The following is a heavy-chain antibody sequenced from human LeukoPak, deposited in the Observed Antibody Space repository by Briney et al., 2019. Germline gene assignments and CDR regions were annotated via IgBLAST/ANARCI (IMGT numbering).Heavy chain of an antibody. V-gene: IGHV3-66*01. CDR3: ARSSMAVAGTLDY. Sequence: PSETLSLTCTVSGGSISSSSYYMSWVRQAPGKGLGWVSVIYSGGRTYYTDSVKGRFTVSRDNSKNTVYLEMNSLRAEDTAVYYCARSSMAVAGTLDYWGQGTLVTVSS. CDR1: GGSISSSSYY. CDR2: IYSGGRT. D-gene: IGHD6-19*01. J-gene: IGHJ4*02.